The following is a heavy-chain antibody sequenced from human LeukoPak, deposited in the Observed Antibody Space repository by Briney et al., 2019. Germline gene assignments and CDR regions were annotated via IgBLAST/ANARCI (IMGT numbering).Heavy chain of an antibody. CDR3: ARQALVIAAY. V-gene: IGHV4-39*01. J-gene: IGHJ4*02. CDR1: GGSISSSNYY. D-gene: IGHD6-6*01. CDR2: IYYSGST. Sequence: PSETLSLTCTVSGGSISSSNYYWGWIRQPPGKGLEWIGNIYYSGSTYYNPSLKSRLTISVDTSENQFSLKLSSVTAADTAVYYCARQALVIAAYWGQGTLVTVSS.